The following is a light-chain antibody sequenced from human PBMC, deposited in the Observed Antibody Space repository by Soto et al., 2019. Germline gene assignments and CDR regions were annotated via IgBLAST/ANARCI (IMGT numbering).Light chain of an antibody. CDR1: QSLTSW. CDR2: AAS. V-gene: IGKV1-5*03. CDR3: QQYKKYPWT. Sequence: DLQLTQSPSTLSASVGDRVTITCQASQSLTSWLAWYQQKPGKAPKLLIYAASSLESGVPSRFSGSESGTQFSLTINSLQPDDFATYYCQQYKKYPWTFGQGTKVEI. J-gene: IGKJ1*01.